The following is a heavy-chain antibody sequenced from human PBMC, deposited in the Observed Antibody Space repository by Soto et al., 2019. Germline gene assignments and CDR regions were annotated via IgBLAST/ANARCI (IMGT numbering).Heavy chain of an antibody. V-gene: IGHV4-59*13. D-gene: IGHD1-1*01. CDR3: ARYNSYAKDY. Sequence: SETLSLTCTVSGTSISSYYWSWIRQPPGKGLEWIANIHYSGTTNYNPSLASQVTLSVDTSKNQFSLKMTSVTAADRAMYFCARYNSYAKDYWGRGTLVTVSS. J-gene: IGHJ4*02. CDR2: IHYSGTT. CDR1: GTSISSYY.